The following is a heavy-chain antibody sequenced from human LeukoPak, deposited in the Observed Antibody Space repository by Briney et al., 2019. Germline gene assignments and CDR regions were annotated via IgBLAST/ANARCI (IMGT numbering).Heavy chain of an antibody. CDR2: INPSGGGT. J-gene: IGHJ5*02. Sequence: GASVNVSCKASGYTFTTYYMHWVRQAPGQGLVWMGLINPSGGGTRHAQKFQGRVTMTRDTSTSTVYMELSSLRSEDTAVYYCASGYKTVSVFDHWGQGTLVTVSS. CDR3: ASGYKTVSVFDH. CDR1: GYTFTTYY. D-gene: IGHD5-24*01. V-gene: IGHV1-46*01.